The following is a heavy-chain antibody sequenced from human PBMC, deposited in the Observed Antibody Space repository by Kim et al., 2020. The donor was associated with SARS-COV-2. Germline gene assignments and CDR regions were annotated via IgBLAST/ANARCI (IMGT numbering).Heavy chain of an antibody. CDR1: GFTFSSYS. CDR2: ISSSSSYI. V-gene: IGHV3-21*01. Sequence: GGSLRLSCAASGFTFSSYSMNWVRQAPGKGLEWVSSISSSSSYIYYADSVKGRFTISRDNAKNSLYLQMNSLRAEDTAVYYCARVDIVVVPAVPDYWGQGTLVTVSS. CDR3: ARVDIVVVPAVPDY. J-gene: IGHJ4*02. D-gene: IGHD2-2*01.